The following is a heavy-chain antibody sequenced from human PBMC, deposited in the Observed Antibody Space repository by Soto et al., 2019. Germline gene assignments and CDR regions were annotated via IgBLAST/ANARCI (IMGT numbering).Heavy chain of an antibody. Sequence: QVQLVQSGTEVKKPGASVKVSCKASGYTFTSYGISWVRQAPGQGLEWMGWISPYDDNTNYAQNLQGRVTMTTDTSTRTAHMELRSLRSDDTAVYYCARGGYYDSSGSRNYHYYGMDAWGQGTTVTVS. CDR1: GYTFTSYG. V-gene: IGHV1-18*01. D-gene: IGHD3-22*01. CDR3: ARGGYYDSSGSRNYHYYGMDA. J-gene: IGHJ6*02. CDR2: ISPYDDNT.